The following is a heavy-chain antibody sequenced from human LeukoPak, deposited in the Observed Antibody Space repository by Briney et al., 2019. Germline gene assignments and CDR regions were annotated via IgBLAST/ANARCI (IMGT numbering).Heavy chain of an antibody. CDR2: INPNSGGT. V-gene: IGHV1-2*02. CDR3: ARDVTGTWYAAAFDI. D-gene: IGHD1-7*01. CDR1: GYTFTGYY. Sequence: ASVKVSCKASGYTFTGYYMHWVRQAPGQGLEWMGWINPNSGGTNYAQKFQGRVTMTRDTSISTAYMELSRLRSDDTAVYYCARDVTGTWYAAAFDIWGQGTMVTVSS. J-gene: IGHJ3*02.